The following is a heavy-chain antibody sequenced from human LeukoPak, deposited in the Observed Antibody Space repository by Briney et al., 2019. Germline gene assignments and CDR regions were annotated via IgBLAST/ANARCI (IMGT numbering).Heavy chain of an antibody. J-gene: IGHJ4*02. CDR1: GFTFSNAW. CDR2: IKSKTDGGTT. D-gene: IGHD3-22*01. V-gene: IGHV3-15*01. CDR3: TTDPPATYYYDSSGCPSDY. Sequence: GGSLRLSCAASGFTFSNAWMSWVRQAPGKGLEWVGRIKSKTDGGTTDYAAPVKGRFTISRDDSKNTLYLQMNSLKTEDTAVYYCTTDPPATYYYDSSGCPSDYWGQGTLVTVTS.